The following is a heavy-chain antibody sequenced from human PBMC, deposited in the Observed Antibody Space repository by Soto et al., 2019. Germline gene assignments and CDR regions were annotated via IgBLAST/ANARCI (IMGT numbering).Heavy chain of an antibody. CDR2: ISYDGSNK. V-gene: IGHV3-30*18. CDR3: AKDPGPQYFDY. Sequence: GGSLRLSCAASGFTFSSYGMHWVSQAPGKGLEWVAVISYDGSNKFYADSVKGRFTISRDNSKNTLYLQMNSLRAEDKAVYYCAKDPGPQYFDYWGQGTLVTVSS. CDR1: GFTFSSYG. J-gene: IGHJ4*02.